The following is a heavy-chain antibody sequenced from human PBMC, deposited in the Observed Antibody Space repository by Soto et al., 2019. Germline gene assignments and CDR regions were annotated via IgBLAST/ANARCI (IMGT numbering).Heavy chain of an antibody. CDR1: GDTFSSYA. CDR3: ARDGSGHRSRAYPMDV. CDR2: IIPIFGTA. D-gene: IGHD2-15*01. Sequence: SVKVSCKASGDTFSSYAISWVRQAPGQGLEWMGGIIPIFGTANYAQKFQGRVTITADESTSTAYMELSSLRSEDTAVYYCARDGSGHRSRAYPMDVWGQGTTVTVSS. V-gene: IGHV1-69*13. J-gene: IGHJ6*02.